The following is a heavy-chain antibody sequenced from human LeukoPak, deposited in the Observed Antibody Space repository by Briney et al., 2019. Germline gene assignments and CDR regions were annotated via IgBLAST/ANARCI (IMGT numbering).Heavy chain of an antibody. CDR1: GGSIRSYY. V-gene: IGHV4-59*08. D-gene: IGHD2-15*01. J-gene: IGHJ4*02. CDR2: IFYSGTT. CDR3: ARTYCSGGSCHFDY. Sequence: SETLSLTCTVSGGSIRSYYWSWIRQPPGKGLEWVGYIFYSGTTDSNPSLKSRVTITVDTSKNQFSLKLSSVTAADTAVYYCARTYCSGGSCHFDYWGQGTLVTVSS.